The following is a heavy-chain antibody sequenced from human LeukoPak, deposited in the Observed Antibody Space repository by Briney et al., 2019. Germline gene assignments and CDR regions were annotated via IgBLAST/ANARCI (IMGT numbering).Heavy chain of an antibody. CDR2: TDTSGRYV. CDR1: GFTFSNYG. Sequence: GGSLTLSCAASGFTFSNYGMNWVRQAPGKGLEWVSFTDTSGRYVYYGDSVKGRFTISRDNAKHLLFLQMNGLRAEDTALYYCARGRSITLLRGVAMSDGFDIWGQGAMVAVSS. V-gene: IGHV3-21*06. J-gene: IGHJ3*02. D-gene: IGHD3-10*01. CDR3: ARGRSITLLRGVAMSDGFDI.